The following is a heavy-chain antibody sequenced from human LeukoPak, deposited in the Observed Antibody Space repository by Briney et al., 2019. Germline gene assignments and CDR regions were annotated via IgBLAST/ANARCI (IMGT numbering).Heavy chain of an antibody. J-gene: IGHJ4*02. CDR3: AREDIAWSGTDY. D-gene: IGHD3-3*01. V-gene: IGHV3-23*01. CDR1: GFTFSSYA. Sequence: GGSLRLSCAASGFTFSSYAMSWVRQAPGKGLEWVSGISGSGGSTYYADSVKGRFTISRDNSKNTLYLQMNSLRADDTAVYYCAREDIAWSGTDYWGQGTLVTVSS. CDR2: ISGSGGST.